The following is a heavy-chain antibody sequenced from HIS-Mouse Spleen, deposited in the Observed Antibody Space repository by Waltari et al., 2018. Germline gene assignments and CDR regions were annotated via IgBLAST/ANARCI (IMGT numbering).Heavy chain of an antibody. Sequence: QVQLVESGRGVVQPGRSLRLSCSASRFTFRSHGIPWVRQAPGKGLEWVAVIWYDGSNKYYADSVKGRFTISRDNSKNTLYLQMNSLRAEDTAVYYCAKDSVQAFDIWGQGTMVTVSS. V-gene: IGHV3-33*06. J-gene: IGHJ3*02. D-gene: IGHD1-1*01. CDR3: AKDSVQAFDI. CDR1: RFTFRSHG. CDR2: IWYDGSNK.